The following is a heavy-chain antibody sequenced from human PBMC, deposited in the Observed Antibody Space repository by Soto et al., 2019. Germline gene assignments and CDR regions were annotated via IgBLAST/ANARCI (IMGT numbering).Heavy chain of an antibody. V-gene: IGHV5-51*01. Sequence: PGESLKISCKGSGYSFTSYWIGWVRQMPGKGLEWMGIIYPGDSDTRYSPSFQGQVTISADKSISTAYLQWSSLKASDTAMYYCARAILTTYYYGSGSYYNPIYGMDVWGQGTTGTVSS. J-gene: IGHJ6*02. D-gene: IGHD3-10*01. CDR1: GYSFTSYW. CDR3: ARAILTTYYYGSGSYYNPIYGMDV. CDR2: IYPGDSDT.